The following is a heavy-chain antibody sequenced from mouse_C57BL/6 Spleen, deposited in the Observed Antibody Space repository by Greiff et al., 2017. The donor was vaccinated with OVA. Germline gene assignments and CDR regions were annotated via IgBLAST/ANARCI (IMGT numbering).Heavy chain of an antibody. CDR1: GYSITSGYY. CDR3: ARDPYDYFDY. CDR2: ISYDGSN. D-gene: IGHD2-3*01. V-gene: IGHV3-6*01. J-gene: IGHJ2*01. Sequence: EVQLQQSGPGLVKPSQSLSLTCSVTGYSITSGYYWNWIRQFPGNKLEWMGYISYDGSNNYNPSPKNRISITRDTSKNQFFLKLNSVTTEDTATYYCARDPYDYFDYWGQGTTLTVSS.